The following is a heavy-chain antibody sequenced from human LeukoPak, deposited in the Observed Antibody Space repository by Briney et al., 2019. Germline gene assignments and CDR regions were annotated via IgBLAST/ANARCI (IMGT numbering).Heavy chain of an antibody. Sequence: GGSQRLSCAASGFTFSNYEMNWVRQAPGKGLEWVSYISSSGSTIYYADSVKGRFTISRDNSKNTLYLQMNSLRAEDTAVYYCARGPSGYHNTGGQGTLVTVSS. CDR2: ISSSGSTI. V-gene: IGHV3-48*03. D-gene: IGHD5-12*01. CDR3: ARGPSGYHNT. J-gene: IGHJ4*02. CDR1: GFTFSNYE.